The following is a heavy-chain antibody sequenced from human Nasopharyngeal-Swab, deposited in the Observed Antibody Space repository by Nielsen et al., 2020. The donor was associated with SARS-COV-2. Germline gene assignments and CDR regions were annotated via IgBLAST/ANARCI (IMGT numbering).Heavy chain of an antibody. V-gene: IGHV4-38-2*02. D-gene: IGHD6-13*01. Sequence: SETLSLTCTVSGYSISSGYYWGWIRQPPGKGLEWIGSIYHSGSTYYNPSLKSRVTISVDTSKNQFSLKLSSVTAADTAVYYCTYSSSWYFYGMDVWGQGITVTVSS. J-gene: IGHJ6*02. CDR1: GYSISSGYY. CDR3: TYSSSWYFYGMDV. CDR2: IYHSGST.